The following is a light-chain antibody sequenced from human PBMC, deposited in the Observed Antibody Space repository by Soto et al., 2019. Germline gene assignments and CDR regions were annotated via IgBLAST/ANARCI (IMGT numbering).Light chain of an antibody. Sequence: ETVLTQSPGTLSLSPGERATLSCRASQSISSGYLAWYQQRPGQAPTLLISGASNRATGIPDRFSGSGSGTDFTLTISRLEPEDFAVYYCQQYGGSPLVTFGGGTKVAIK. CDR3: QQYGGSPLVT. V-gene: IGKV3-20*01. J-gene: IGKJ4*01. CDR2: GAS. CDR1: QSISSGY.